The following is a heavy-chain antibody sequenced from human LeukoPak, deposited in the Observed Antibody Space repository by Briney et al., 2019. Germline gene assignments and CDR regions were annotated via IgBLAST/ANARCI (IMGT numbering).Heavy chain of an antibody. J-gene: IGHJ4*02. V-gene: IGHV3-11*01. D-gene: IGHD6-19*01. CDR2: ISSSGNTI. CDR3: TRQVGPHSGWYFVH. CDR1: GFTFSDHY. Sequence: GGSLRLSCAASGFTFSDHYMSWIRQAPGKGLEWVSHISSSGNTIFYADSVKGRFTISRDNARNSLILQMNSLKTEDTAVYYCTRQVGPHSGWYFVHWGQGTLVTVSS.